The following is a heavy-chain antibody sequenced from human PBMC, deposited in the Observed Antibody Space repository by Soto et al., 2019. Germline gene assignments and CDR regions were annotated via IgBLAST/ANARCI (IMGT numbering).Heavy chain of an antibody. D-gene: IGHD6-6*01. J-gene: IGHJ6*02. CDR2: INHSGST. CDR3: ARGKQLVRFWYYYYGMDV. Sequence: PSETLSLTCAVYGGSFSGYYWSWMRQPPGKGLEWIGEINHSGSTNYNPSLKSRVTISVDTSKNQFSLKLSSVTAADTAVYYCARGKQLVRFWYYYYGMDVWGQGTTVTVSS. CDR1: GGSFSGYY. V-gene: IGHV4-34*01.